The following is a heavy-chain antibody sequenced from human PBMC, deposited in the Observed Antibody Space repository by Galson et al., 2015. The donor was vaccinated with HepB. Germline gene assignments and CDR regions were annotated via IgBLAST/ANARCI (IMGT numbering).Heavy chain of an antibody. D-gene: IGHD2-15*01. V-gene: IGHV4-59*09. CDR2: IYYSGST. CDR3: ARGPGYCSGGSCYSGGLFDP. J-gene: IGHJ5*02. Sequence: LEWIGYIYYSGSTNYNPSLKSRVTISVDTSKNQFSLKLSSVTAADTAVYYCARGPGYCSGGSCYSGGLFDPWGQGTLVTVSS.